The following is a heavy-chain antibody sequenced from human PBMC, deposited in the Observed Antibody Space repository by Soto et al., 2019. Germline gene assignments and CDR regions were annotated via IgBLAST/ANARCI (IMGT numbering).Heavy chain of an antibody. V-gene: IGHV3-33*08. J-gene: IGHJ6*02. Sequence: PGGSLRLSCAASGFTFSDYYMSWIRQAPGKGLEWVAVIWYDGSNKYYADSVKGRFTISRDNSKNTLYLQMNSLRAEDTAVYYCARAGQLDIYYYYGMDVWGQGTTVTVSS. D-gene: IGHD6-6*01. CDR2: IWYDGSNK. CDR1: GFTFSDYY. CDR3: ARAGQLDIYYYYGMDV.